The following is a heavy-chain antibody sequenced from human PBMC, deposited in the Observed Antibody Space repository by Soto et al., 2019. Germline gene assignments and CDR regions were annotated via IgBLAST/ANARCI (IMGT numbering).Heavy chain of an antibody. J-gene: IGHJ3*02. D-gene: IGHD3-22*01. CDR2: ISSSSSYI. CDR1: GFTFSSYS. Sequence: VQLVESGGGLVKPGGSLRLSCAASGFTFSSYSMNWVRQAPGKGLEWVSSISSSSSYIYYADSVKGRFTISRDNAKNSLYLQMNSLRAEDTAVYYCARDLLSGSNAFDIWGQGTMVTVSS. CDR3: ARDLLSGSNAFDI. V-gene: IGHV3-21*01.